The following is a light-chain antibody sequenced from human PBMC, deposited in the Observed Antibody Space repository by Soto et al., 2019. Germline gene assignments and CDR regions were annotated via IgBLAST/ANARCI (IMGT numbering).Light chain of an antibody. J-gene: IGKJ1*01. V-gene: IGKV1-5*01. CDR1: QIISSW. CDR3: QQYNTFWT. CDR2: DVS. Sequence: DIQMTQSPSTLSASVGDRVTITCRASQIISSWLAWYQQKPGKAPKLLIYDVSSLQSGVPSRFSGSGSGTEFTLTISSLQPDDSATYYCQQYNTFWTFGQGPRWIS.